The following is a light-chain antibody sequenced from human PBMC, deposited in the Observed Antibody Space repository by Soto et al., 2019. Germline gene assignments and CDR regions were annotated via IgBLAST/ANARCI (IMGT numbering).Light chain of an antibody. V-gene: IGKV3-15*01. CDR1: QSVSSN. Sequence: EIVMTQSPATLSVSPGERATLSCRASQSVSSNLAWYQQKPGQAPRLLIYGAYTRAAGVPARFSGSGSGTEFTLTITSLQSEDIALYYCQQYNNWPPVTFGQGTKV. J-gene: IGKJ1*01. CDR2: GAY. CDR3: QQYNNWPPVT.